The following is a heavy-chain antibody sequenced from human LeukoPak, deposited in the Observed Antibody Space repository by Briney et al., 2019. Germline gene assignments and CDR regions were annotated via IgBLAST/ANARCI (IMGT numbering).Heavy chain of an antibody. CDR3: ARAKYNWNYESPGDY. CDR1: GFTFSSYA. Sequence: GGSLRLSCAASGFTFSSYAMHWVRQAPGKGLEYVSAISSNGGSTYYANSVKGRFTISRDNSKNTLYLQMGSLRAEDMAVYYCARAKYNWNYESPGDYWGQGTLVTVSS. D-gene: IGHD1-7*01. CDR2: ISSNGGST. J-gene: IGHJ4*02. V-gene: IGHV3-64*01.